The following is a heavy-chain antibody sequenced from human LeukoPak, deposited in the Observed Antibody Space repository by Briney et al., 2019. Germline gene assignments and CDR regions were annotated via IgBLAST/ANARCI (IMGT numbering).Heavy chain of an antibody. CDR2: INPNSGGT. V-gene: IGHV1-2*02. Sequence: ASVKVSCKASGYTFTGYYMHWVRQAPGQGLEWMGWINPNSGGTNYAQKFQGRVTMTRDTSISTAYMELSRLRSDDTAVYYCARVISIAVAGNDYWGQGTLVTVSS. CDR3: ARVISIAVAGNDY. D-gene: IGHD6-19*01. J-gene: IGHJ4*02. CDR1: GYTFTGYY.